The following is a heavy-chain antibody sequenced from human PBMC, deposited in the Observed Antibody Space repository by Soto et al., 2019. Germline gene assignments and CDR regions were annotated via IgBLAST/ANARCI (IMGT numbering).Heavy chain of an antibody. CDR2: IIPIFGTA. Sequence: SVKVSCKASGGTFSSYAISWVRQAPGQGLEWMGGIIPIFGTANYAQKFQGRVTITADESTSTAYMELSSLRSEDTAVYYCASEIDPIRPPRRIDLWGQGTLATVSS. J-gene: IGHJ5*02. CDR1: GGTFSSYA. CDR3: ASEIDPIRPPRRIDL. D-gene: IGHD2-15*01. V-gene: IGHV1-69*13.